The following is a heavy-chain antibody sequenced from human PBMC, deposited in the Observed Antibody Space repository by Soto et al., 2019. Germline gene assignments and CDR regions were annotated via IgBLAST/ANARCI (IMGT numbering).Heavy chain of an antibody. CDR2: IYHSGST. D-gene: IGHD1-1*01. CDR1: SGSISSSNW. V-gene: IGHV4-4*02. Sequence: QVQLQESGPGLVKPSGTLSLTCAVSSGSISSSNWWSWVRQPPGKGLEWIGEIYHSGSTNYNPSHRTRVTVSVEQSQNPFSLKLRSETAADTAVYYGARSNQRNHVVAFDIWGQGTMVTVSS. J-gene: IGHJ3*02. CDR3: ARSNQRNHVVAFDI.